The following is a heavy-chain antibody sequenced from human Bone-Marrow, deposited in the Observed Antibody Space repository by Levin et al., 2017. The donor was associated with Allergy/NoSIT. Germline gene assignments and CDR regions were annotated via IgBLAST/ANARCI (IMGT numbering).Heavy chain of an antibody. V-gene: IGHV1-2*02. CDR2: INATTGGT. CDR1: GYTFIDSH. CDR3: AREVTSSWFDF. D-gene: IGHD2-2*01. Sequence: ASVKVSCKASGYTFIDSHLHWVRQAPGQGLEWMGWINATTGGTKNAQIFQGRLTVTRDTSTSTVYMELRGLRFDDTAVYYCAREVTSSWFDFWGPGSLVTVSS. J-gene: IGHJ4*02.